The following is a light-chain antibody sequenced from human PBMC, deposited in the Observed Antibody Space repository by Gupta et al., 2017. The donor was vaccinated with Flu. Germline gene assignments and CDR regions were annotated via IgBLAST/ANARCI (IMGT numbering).Light chain of an antibody. CDR3: QQSYSSPYS. Sequence: IQMTQSPSSLSASVGDRVTITCRSSQTISTYLNWYQQRPGKGPELLIHAASTLQTGVPPRFSGSGSGADFTLTIIDLQPEDFATYYCQQSYSSPYSFGQGTTLEIK. V-gene: IGKV1-39*01. J-gene: IGKJ2*03. CDR2: AAS. CDR1: QTISTY.